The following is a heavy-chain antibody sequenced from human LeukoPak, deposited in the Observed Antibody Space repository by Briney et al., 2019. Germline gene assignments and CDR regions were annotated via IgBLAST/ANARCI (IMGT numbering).Heavy chain of an antibody. D-gene: IGHD6-19*01. CDR3: ARALYNRGWYPDYFDS. J-gene: IGHJ4*02. Sequence: GGSLRLSCAASGFTFSSYWMRWVHPAPGERLEWVANIKKDGSDKYYVGSVEGRFTISRDNDKNSLYLQMSSLRAEDTAIYYCARALYNRGWYPDYFDSWGQGALVTVSS. V-gene: IGHV3-7*01. CDR1: GFTFSSYW. CDR2: IKKDGSDK.